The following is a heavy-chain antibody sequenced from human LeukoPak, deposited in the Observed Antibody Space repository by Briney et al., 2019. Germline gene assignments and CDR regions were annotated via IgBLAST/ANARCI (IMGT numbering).Heavy chain of an antibody. CDR1: GGSISSSNYY. Sequence: SETLSLTCSVSGGSISSSNYYWAWIRQPPGKGLEWIGSIYYSGTTDYNPSLKSRFTISVDTSKNQFSLKLSSVTAADTAVYYCARQGGSGWNDFDYWGQGTLVTVSS. V-gene: IGHV4-39*01. CDR2: IYYSGTT. CDR3: ARQGGSGWNDFDY. D-gene: IGHD6-19*01. J-gene: IGHJ4*02.